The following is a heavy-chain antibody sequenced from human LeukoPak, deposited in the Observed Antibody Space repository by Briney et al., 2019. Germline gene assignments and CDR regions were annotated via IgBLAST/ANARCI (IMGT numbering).Heavy chain of an antibody. J-gene: IGHJ4*02. D-gene: IGHD2-15*01. CDR2: IKQDGSEK. CDR1: GFTFSSYW. Sequence: GGSLRLSCAASGFTFSSYWMSWVGQAPGKGLEWVANIKQDGSEKYYVDSVKGRFTISRDNAKNSLYLQMNSLRAEDTAVYYCAREAARVVAAHFDYWGQGTLVTVSS. V-gene: IGHV3-7*03. CDR3: AREAARVVAAHFDY.